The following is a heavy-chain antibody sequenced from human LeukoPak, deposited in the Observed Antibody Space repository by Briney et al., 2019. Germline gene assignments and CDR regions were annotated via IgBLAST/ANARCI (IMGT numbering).Heavy chain of an antibody. Sequence: SETLSLTCAVYGGSFSGYYWSWIRQPPGKGLEWIGEINHSGSTNYNPSLKSRVTISVDTSKNQFSLKLSSVTAADTAVYYCARGGRIAAARTGYFDYWGQGTLVTVSS. CDR3: ARGGRIAAARTGYFDY. J-gene: IGHJ4*02. D-gene: IGHD6-13*01. CDR2: INHSGST. V-gene: IGHV4-34*01. CDR1: GGSFSGYY.